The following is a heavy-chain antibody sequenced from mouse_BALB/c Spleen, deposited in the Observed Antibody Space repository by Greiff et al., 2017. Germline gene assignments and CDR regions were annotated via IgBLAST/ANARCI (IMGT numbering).Heavy chain of an antibody. CDR2: IYHGSGST. V-gene: IGHV1-55*01. Sequence: QVQLQQPGAELVKPGTSVKLSCKASGYNFTSYWINWVKLRPGQGLEWIGDIYHGSGSTNYNEKFKSQATLTVDTSSSTAYMQLSSLASEDSALYYCAIQGWDFDYWGQGTTLTVSS. J-gene: IGHJ2*01. CDR1: GYNFTSYW. CDR3: AIQGWDFDY. D-gene: IGHD2-3*01.